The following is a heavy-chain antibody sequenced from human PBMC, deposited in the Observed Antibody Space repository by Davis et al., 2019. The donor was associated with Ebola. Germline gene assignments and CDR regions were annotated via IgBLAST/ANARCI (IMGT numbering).Heavy chain of an antibody. CDR2: IVVGSGNT. V-gene: IGHV1-58*01. D-gene: IGHD4/OR15-4a*01. CDR3: ARGGMGVTTARFDP. Sequence: SVKVSCKHSGFTFTRSAVQWVRQARGQRLESIGWIVVGSGNTSYAQKFQGRLTMTRDTSTSTVYMELSSLRSEDAALYYCARGGMGVTTARFDPWGQGTLVTVSS. J-gene: IGHJ5*02. CDR1: GFTFTRSA.